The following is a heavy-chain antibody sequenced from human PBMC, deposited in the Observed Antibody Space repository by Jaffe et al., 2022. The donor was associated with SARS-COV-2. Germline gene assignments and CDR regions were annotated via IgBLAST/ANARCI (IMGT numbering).Heavy chain of an antibody. V-gene: IGHV1-69*08. CDR2: IIPILGIA. CDR1: GGTFSSYT. Sequence: QVQLVQSGAEVKKPGSSVKVSCKASGGTFSSYTISWVRQAPGQGLEWMGRIIPILGIANYAQKFQGRVTITADKSTSTAYMELSSLRSEDTAVYYCARDRSSYYYGSGSYELDYYYGMDVWGQGTTVTVSS. D-gene: IGHD3-10*01. J-gene: IGHJ6*02. CDR3: ARDRSSYYYGSGSYELDYYYGMDV.